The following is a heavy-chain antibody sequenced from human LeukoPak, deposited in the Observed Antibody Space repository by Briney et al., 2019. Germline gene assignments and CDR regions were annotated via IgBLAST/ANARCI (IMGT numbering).Heavy chain of an antibody. CDR2: INHSGST. CDR3: ARGIRYSSSSRWFDP. CDR1: GGSFSGYY. Sequence: SETLSLTCAVYGGSFSGYYWSWIRQPPGKGLEWIGEINHSGSTNYNPSLKSRVTISVDTSKNQFFLKLSSVTAADTAVYYCARGIRYSSSSRWFDPWGQGTLVTVSS. J-gene: IGHJ5*02. V-gene: IGHV4-34*01. D-gene: IGHD6-6*01.